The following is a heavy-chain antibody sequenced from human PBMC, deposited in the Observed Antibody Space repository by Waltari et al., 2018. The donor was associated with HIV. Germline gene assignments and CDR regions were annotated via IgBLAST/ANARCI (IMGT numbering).Heavy chain of an antibody. CDR2: IKSKSAGGSV. CDR1: GFIFSNAW. V-gene: IGHV3-15*01. Sequence: EVQLVESGGGLVKPGGSLRFSCAASGFIFSNAWMSWVRQAPGKGLEWVGRIKSKSAGGSVDHAAPVKGRFTISRDDSKNTLYLQLNSLKTEDTALYYCTTGLDNYYDYWGLGTLVTVSS. CDR3: TTGLDNYYDY. J-gene: IGHJ4*02.